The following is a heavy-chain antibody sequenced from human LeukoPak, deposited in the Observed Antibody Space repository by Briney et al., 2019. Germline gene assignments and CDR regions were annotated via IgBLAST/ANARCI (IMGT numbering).Heavy chain of an antibody. D-gene: IGHD1-26*01. J-gene: IGHJ6*03. V-gene: IGHV4-59*01. CDR2: AHYIGSP. CDR3: ARATGSYSYMDV. Sequence: PSETLSLTCTVSNGSISSYSWTWIRQPPGKGLEWIGFAHYIGSPNYNPSLKSRVTVSVDTSNNQFPLRLSSVTAADTAVYYCARATGSYSYMDVWGKGTTVTVSS. CDR1: NGSISSYS.